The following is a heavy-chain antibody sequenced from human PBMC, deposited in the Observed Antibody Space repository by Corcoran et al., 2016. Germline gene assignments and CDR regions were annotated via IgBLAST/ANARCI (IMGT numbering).Heavy chain of an antibody. CDR3: TTANMVRGVIISPYGMDV. CDR1: GFTFSNAW. V-gene: IGHV3-15*07. D-gene: IGHD3-10*01. J-gene: IGHJ6*02. Sequence: EVQLVESGGGLVKPGGSLRLSCVASGFTFSNAWMNWVRQAPGKGLEWVGRIKSKTDGGTTDYAAPVKGRFTISRDDSKNTLYLQMNSLKTADTAVYYCTTANMVRGVIISPYGMDVWGQGTTVTVSS. CDR2: IKSKTDGGTT.